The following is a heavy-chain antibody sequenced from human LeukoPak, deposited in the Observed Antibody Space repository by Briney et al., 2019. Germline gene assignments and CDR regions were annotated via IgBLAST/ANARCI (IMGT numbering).Heavy chain of an antibody. J-gene: IGHJ4*02. CDR3: AKDHEYSYGFIDY. CDR2: ISGSGGST. V-gene: IGHV3-23*01. Sequence: GGSLRLSCAASGFTFSSYAINWVRQAPGKGLEWVSGISGSGGSTYCADSVKGRFTISRDNSKKTLYLQMNSLRAEDTAVYYCAKDHEYSYGFIDYWGQGTLVTVSS. D-gene: IGHD5-18*01. CDR1: GFTFSSYA.